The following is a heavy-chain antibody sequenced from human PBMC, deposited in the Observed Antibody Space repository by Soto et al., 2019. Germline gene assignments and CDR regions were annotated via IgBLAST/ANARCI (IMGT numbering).Heavy chain of an antibody. D-gene: IGHD4-17*01. Sequence: SESLSLTCTVSGGSISSYYWSWIRQPPGKGLEWIGYIYYSGSTNYNPSLKSRVTISVDTSKNQFSLKLSSVTAADTAVYYCARKPYGEYATGLYYFDYWGQGTLVTVSS. V-gene: IGHV4-59*08. CDR3: ARKPYGEYATGLYYFDY. J-gene: IGHJ4*02. CDR1: GGSISSYY. CDR2: IYYSGST.